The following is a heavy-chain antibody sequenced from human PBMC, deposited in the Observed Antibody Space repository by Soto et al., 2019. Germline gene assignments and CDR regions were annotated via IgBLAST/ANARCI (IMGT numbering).Heavy chain of an antibody. J-gene: IGHJ4*02. CDR1: GFTFSSYA. CDR2: ISYDGSNK. V-gene: IGHV3-30-3*01. CDR3: ARGYGDYGESFDY. D-gene: IGHD4-17*01. Sequence: PGGSLRLSCAASGFTFSSYAMHWVRQAPGKGLEWVAVISYDGSNKYYADPVKGRFTISRDNSKNTLYLQMNSLRAEDTAVYYCARGYGDYGESFDYWGQGTLVTVSS.